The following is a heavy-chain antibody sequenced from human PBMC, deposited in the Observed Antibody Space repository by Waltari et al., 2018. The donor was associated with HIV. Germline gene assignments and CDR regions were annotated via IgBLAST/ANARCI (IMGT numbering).Heavy chain of an antibody. CDR2: IKRKIDGETT. D-gene: IGHD1-1*01. J-gene: IGHJ4*02. CDR3: TAPFHNLNDAINDH. CDR1: GFTFANAW. V-gene: IGHV3-15*01. Sequence: EVQLVESGGGAAKPGGSLRVSCVASGFTFANAWIGWVRQAPGMGLEWVGRIKRKIDGETTDYAAPVKGRFTISRDDSQNTLYLQMDSLKTEDTAVYFCTAPFHNLNDAINDHWGQGTLVTVSS.